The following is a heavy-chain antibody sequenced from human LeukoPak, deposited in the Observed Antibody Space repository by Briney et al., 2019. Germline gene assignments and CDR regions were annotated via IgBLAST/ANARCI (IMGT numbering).Heavy chain of an antibody. CDR3: ARGLAAAGTRGPY. V-gene: IGHV3-11*04. CDR2: ISSTGAYI. D-gene: IGHD6-13*01. CDR1: GFTFSDYY. Sequence: GGSLRLSCAASGFTFSDYYMSWIRQAPGKGLEWVSYISSTGAYIYYADSLKGRFTISRDNAKNSLYLQMNSLRADDTAVYYCARGLAAAGTRGPYWGQGTLVTVSS. J-gene: IGHJ4*02.